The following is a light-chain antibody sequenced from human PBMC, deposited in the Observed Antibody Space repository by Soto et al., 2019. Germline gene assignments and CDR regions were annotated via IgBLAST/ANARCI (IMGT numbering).Light chain of an antibody. V-gene: IGLV2-14*01. CDR1: SSDVGGYNS. J-gene: IGLJ1*01. CDR2: DVT. Sequence: QSALTQPASVSWSPGHSITISCTGTSSDVGGYNSVSWYRQDPGKAPKLMIYDVTNRPSGVSNRFSGSKSGNTASLTISGLQAEDEADYYCSSFTSSITYVFGTGTKVTVL. CDR3: SSFTSSITYV.